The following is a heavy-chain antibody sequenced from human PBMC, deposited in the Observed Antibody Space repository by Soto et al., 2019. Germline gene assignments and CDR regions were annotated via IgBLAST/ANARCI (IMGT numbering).Heavy chain of an antibody. D-gene: IGHD3-22*01. V-gene: IGHV3-7*01. J-gene: IGHJ4*02. Sequence: LRLSCSASGFTFSTYWMSWVRQAPGKGLEWVANIKQDGSEKYYVDSVRGRFTISRDTAKNSLYLQMNSLRAEDTAVYYCARAYYYDSSGFSPGGYWGQGTLVTVSS. CDR1: GFTFSTYW. CDR2: IKQDGSEK. CDR3: ARAYYYDSSGFSPGGY.